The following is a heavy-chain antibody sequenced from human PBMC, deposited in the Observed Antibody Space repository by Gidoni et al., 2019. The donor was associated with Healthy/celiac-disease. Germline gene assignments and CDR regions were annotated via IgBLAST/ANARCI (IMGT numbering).Heavy chain of an antibody. Sequence: EVQLVESGGGLVQPGGSLRLSCAASGFTFSSYWMHWVRQAPGKGLVWVSRINSDGSSTSYADSVKGRFTISRDNAKNTLYLQMNSLRAEDTAVYYCARVQSSGYSGWAGVDYWGQGTLVTVSS. J-gene: IGHJ4*02. CDR1: GFTFSSYW. D-gene: IGHD3-22*01. CDR3: ARVQSSGYSGWAGVDY. V-gene: IGHV3-74*01. CDR2: INSDGSST.